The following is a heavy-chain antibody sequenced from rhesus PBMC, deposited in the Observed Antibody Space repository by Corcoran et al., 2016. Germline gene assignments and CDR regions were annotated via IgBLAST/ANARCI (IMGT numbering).Heavy chain of an antibody. Sequence: QVQLQESGPGLMKPSETLSLTCAVSGAPISSSWWSWIRQSPGGGLEWIGQINGSSGYTNSTPPLGGRVTLSKAASKSRFSLELNSLTAADTALYWCVKHPTATATFDYWGQGIQVTVSS. J-gene: IGHJ4*01. V-gene: IGHV4-80*01. CDR2: INGSSGYT. CDR3: VKHPTATATFDY. D-gene: IGHD3S6*01. CDR1: GAPISSSW.